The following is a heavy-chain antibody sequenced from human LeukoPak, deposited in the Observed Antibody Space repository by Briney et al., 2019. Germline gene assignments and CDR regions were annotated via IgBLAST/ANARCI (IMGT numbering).Heavy chain of an antibody. CDR1: GFTFSSYA. Sequence: PGGSLRLSCAASGFTFSSYAMSWVRQAPGKGLEWVSAISGSGGSTYYADSVKGRFTISRDNSKNTLYPQMNSLRAEDTAVYYCAKDISGSYVCDYWGQGTLVTVSS. CDR2: ISGSGGST. D-gene: IGHD3-16*01. J-gene: IGHJ4*02. CDR3: AKDISGSYVCDY. V-gene: IGHV3-23*01.